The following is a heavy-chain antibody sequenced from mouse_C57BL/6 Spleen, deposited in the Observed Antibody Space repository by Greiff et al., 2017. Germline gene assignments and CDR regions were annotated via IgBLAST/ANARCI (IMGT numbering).Heavy chain of an antibody. V-gene: IGHV1-82*01. Sequence: QVQLQQSGPELVKPGASVKISCKASGYAFSSSWMNWVKQRPGKGLEWIGRIYPGDGDTNYNGKFKGKATLTADKSSSTAYMQLSSLTSEDSAVYFCARYRYGSIYAMDYWGQGTSVTVSS. D-gene: IGHD1-1*01. J-gene: IGHJ4*01. CDR1: GYAFSSSW. CDR2: IYPGDGDT. CDR3: ARYRYGSIYAMDY.